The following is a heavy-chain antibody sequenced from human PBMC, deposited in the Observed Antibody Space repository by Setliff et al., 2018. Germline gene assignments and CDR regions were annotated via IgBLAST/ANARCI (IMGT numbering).Heavy chain of an antibody. D-gene: IGHD1-1*01. CDR2: IYYRGDT. V-gene: IGHV4-39*01. CDR1: GASLNSGTYY. Sequence: SETLSLTCTVSGASLNSGTYYWGWIRQPPGKGLEWIGRIYYRGDTYYNPSLKGRLTISVDTAQNQFSLRPTSVTAADTAVYYCARTGTYRYFDYWGQGALVTVSS. J-gene: IGHJ4*02. CDR3: ARTGTYRYFDY.